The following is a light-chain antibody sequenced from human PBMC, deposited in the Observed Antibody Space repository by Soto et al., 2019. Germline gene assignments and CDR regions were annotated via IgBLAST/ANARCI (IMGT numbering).Light chain of an antibody. Sequence: QSALTQPPSASGSPGQSVTISCTGTSSDIGDYDYVSWYQQHPGKAPKLIIYEVTKRPSGVPDRFSGSKSGNSASLTVSGLKAEDEGDYFCSSYARRNNLLFGGGTKVTVL. CDR3: SSYARRNNLL. J-gene: IGLJ2*01. CDR1: SSDIGDYDY. CDR2: EVT. V-gene: IGLV2-8*01.